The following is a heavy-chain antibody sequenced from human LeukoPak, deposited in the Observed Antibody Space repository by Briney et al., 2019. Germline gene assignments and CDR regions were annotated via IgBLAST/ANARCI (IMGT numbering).Heavy chain of an antibody. Sequence: GGSLRLSCAASGFTFSSYSMNWVRQAPGKGLEWVSSISSTSTYIYYADSLKGRFTISRDNAKNSLYLHMNSLRAEDTAVYYCARADFNTYGVFDYWGQGTLVTVSS. J-gene: IGHJ4*02. V-gene: IGHV3-21*01. CDR3: ARADFNTYGVFDY. D-gene: IGHD5-18*01. CDR1: GFTFSSYS. CDR2: ISSTSTYI.